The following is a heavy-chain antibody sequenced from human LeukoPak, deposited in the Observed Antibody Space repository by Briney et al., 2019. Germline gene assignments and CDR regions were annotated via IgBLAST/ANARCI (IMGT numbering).Heavy chain of an antibody. V-gene: IGHV3-43D*03. CDR2: ISWDGGST. D-gene: IGHD3-10*01. CDR1: GFTFDDYA. Sequence: PGGSLRLSCAASGFTFDDYAMHWVRQAPGKGLEWVSLISWDGGSTYYADPVKGRFTISRDNSKNSLYLQMNSLRAEDTALYYCAKDRVHGSGSYFDYWGQGTLVTVSS. CDR3: AKDRVHGSGSYFDY. J-gene: IGHJ4*02.